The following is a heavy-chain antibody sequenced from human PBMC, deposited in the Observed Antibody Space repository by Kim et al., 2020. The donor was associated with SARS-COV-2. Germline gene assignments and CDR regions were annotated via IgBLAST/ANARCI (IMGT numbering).Heavy chain of an antibody. J-gene: IGHJ6*02. D-gene: IGHD6-13*01. CDR1: GGSISSYY. Sequence: SETLSLTCTVSGGSISSYYWSWIRQPPGKGLEWIGYIYYSGSTNYNPSLKSRVTISVDTSKNQFSLQLSSVTAADTAVYYCARDKVTGYSSSWYNYYYGMDVWGQGTTVTVSS. CDR3: ARDKVTGYSSSWYNYYYGMDV. V-gene: IGHV4-59*01. CDR2: IYYSGST.